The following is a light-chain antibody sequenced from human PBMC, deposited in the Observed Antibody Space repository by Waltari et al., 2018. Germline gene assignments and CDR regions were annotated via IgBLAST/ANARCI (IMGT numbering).Light chain of an antibody. CDR2: ATS. V-gene: IGKV1-9*01. J-gene: IGKJ2*01. CDR1: PDLKTY. CDR3: QQLTSYPRT. Sequence: DIQLTQSPSFLSASVGDRVTITCRASPDLKTYLAWDQQRPGKAPKRLIFATSNLQDGVPSRFSGSGSGADFTLTISGLQPEDFATYYCQQLTSYPRTFGQGTKVEI.